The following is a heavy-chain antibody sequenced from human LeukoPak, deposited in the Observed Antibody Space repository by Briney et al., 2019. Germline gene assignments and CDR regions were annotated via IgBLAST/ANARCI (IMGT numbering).Heavy chain of an antibody. V-gene: IGHV4-30-4*01. CDR1: GGSISSGDYY. Sequence: SETLSLTCTVSGGSISSGDYYWSWIRQPPGKGLEWIGYIYYSGSTYYNPSLKSRVTISVDTSKNQFSLKLSSVTAADTAVYYRARGLAYYDSSGYYYFDYWGQGTLVTVSS. CDR3: ARGLAYYDSSGYYYFDY. J-gene: IGHJ4*02. D-gene: IGHD3-22*01. CDR2: IYYSGST.